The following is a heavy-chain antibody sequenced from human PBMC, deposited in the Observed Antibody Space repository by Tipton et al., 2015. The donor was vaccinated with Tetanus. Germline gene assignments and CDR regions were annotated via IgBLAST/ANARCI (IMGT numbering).Heavy chain of an antibody. V-gene: IGHV4-59*04. CDR2: IFHSGTA. J-gene: IGHJ4*02. Sequence: TLSLTCTVSGGSMSNNYWSWIRQPPGKGLEWLGDIFHSGTAYYSPSLKSRLTISLDKSNDHLSLKMTSMTAADTGVHYCAKLIRQWLAPDYNIWGQGTLVTVSS. D-gene: IGHD6-19*01. CDR3: AKLIRQWLAPDYNI. CDR1: GGSMSNNY.